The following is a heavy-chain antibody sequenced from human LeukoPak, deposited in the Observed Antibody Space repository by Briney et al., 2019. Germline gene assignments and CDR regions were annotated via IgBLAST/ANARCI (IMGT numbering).Heavy chain of an antibody. J-gene: IGHJ4*02. D-gene: IGHD2-2*01. V-gene: IGHV1-69*13. CDR3: ARAYAGGYSV. CDR1: GGFFSSYV. CDR2: IIPVFGTA. Sequence: SVKVSCKASGGFFSSYVISWVRQAPGQGLEWMGEIIPVFGTANYAQKFQDRVTITADESASTAYMELSSLRSEDTAVYYCARAYAGGYSVWGQGTLVTVSS.